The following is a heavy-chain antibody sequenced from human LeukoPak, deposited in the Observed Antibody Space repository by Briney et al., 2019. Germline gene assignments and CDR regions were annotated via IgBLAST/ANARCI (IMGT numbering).Heavy chain of an antibody. CDR2: IKQDGSEK. CDR1: GFTFSSYW. D-gene: IGHD3-3*01. Sequence: GGSLRLSCAASGFTFSSYWMSWVRQAPGKGLEWVANIKQDGSEKYYVDSVKGRFTISRDNAKNSLYLQMNSLRAEDTAVYYCARVPKRSGGYYDFWSGPWEEGHDYWGQGTLVTVSS. V-gene: IGHV3-7*01. CDR3: ARVPKRSGGYYDFWSGPWEEGHDY. J-gene: IGHJ4*02.